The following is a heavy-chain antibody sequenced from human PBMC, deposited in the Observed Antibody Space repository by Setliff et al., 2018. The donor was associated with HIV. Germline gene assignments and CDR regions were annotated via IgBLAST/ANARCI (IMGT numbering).Heavy chain of an antibody. V-gene: IGHV3-23*01. J-gene: IGHJ4*02. CDR2: ISGSGGST. CDR3: AKGSLPSGYSYGFFDY. D-gene: IGHD5-18*01. Sequence: GGSLRLSCAASGFTFSSYAMSWVRQAPGKGLEWVSAISGSGGSTYYADSVKGRFTISRDNSKNTLYLQMNSLRAEDTAVYYCAKGSLPSGYSYGFFDYWGQGTLVTVSS. CDR1: GFTFSSYA.